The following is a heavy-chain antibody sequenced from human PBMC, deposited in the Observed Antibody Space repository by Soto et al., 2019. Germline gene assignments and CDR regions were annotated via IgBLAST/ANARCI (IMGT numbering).Heavy chain of an antibody. Sequence: SQTHSITGVFSGYTVSSNSVAWNWVRQSPSRLLEWLGRTYYRSRWYSDYAVSVRSRIDINADTSKNQVSLQLNSVTPEDTAVYYCARSEEDSDYYYYGMDVWGQGTTVTVSS. V-gene: IGHV6-1*01. CDR3: ARSEEDSDYYYYGMDV. J-gene: IGHJ6*02. CDR1: GYTVSSNSVA. CDR2: TYYRSRWYS. D-gene: IGHD2-15*01.